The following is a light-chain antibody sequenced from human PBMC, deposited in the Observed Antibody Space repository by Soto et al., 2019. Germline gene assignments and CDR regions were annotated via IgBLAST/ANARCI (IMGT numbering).Light chain of an antibody. CDR2: AAS. Sequence: IKVTQSLSSLSAFVGDRVTITCLVSQSIVTYLNWYLQKPGKAPKLLIYAASNLQSGVPSRFSGSGSGTDFTLTISSLQPEDFATYFCQQSYSTPPWTFGQGTKVDIK. J-gene: IGKJ1*01. CDR1: QSIVTY. CDR3: QQSYSTPPWT. V-gene: IGKV1-39*01.